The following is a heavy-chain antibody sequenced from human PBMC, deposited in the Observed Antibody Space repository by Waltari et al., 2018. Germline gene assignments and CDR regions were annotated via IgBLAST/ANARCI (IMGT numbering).Heavy chain of an antibody. D-gene: IGHD2-2*01. V-gene: IGHV4-34*01. Sequence: QVQLHQWGAGLLKPSETLSLTCAVSGGSFSGSYWSWIRQPPGKGLGWIGEVDYSTSTNYNPSLASRVTVSIDTSKKRFSLKLTSVTAADTAVYYCARSPPAAAPIWGYDFWSQGSLVTVSS. J-gene: IGHJ4*02. CDR1: GGSFSGSY. CDR2: VDYSTST. CDR3: ARSPPAAAPIWGYDF.